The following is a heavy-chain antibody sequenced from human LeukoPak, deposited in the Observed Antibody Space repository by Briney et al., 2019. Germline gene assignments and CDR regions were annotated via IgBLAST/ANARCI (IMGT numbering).Heavy chain of an antibody. CDR3: ARDPGDSSSN. V-gene: IGHV1-69*05. CDR2: IIPIFGTA. Sequence: ASVKVSCKASGGTSSSYAISWVRQAPGQGLEWMGGIIPIFGTANYAQKFQGRVTITTDESTSTAYMELSSLRSEDTAVYYCARDPGDSSSNWGQGTLVTVSS. D-gene: IGHD6-6*01. CDR1: GGTSSSYA. J-gene: IGHJ4*02.